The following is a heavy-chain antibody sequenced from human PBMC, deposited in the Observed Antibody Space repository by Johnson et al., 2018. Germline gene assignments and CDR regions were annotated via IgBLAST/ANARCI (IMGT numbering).Heavy chain of an antibody. J-gene: IGHJ6*03. CDR1: GGSITRGAYY. Sequence: QVQLQESGPGLVRPSQTLSLTCTVSGGSITRGAYYWSWIRQTADKGLEWIGRLYTSGATNYNPSLQSRGTISGDTSKNQVSLKVTSVTAADTAVYYCARDVRSATNYFYFYSDIWGKGTTVTVSS. CDR2: LYTSGAT. D-gene: IGHD6-25*01. CDR3: ARDVRSATNYFYFYSDI. V-gene: IGHV4-61*02.